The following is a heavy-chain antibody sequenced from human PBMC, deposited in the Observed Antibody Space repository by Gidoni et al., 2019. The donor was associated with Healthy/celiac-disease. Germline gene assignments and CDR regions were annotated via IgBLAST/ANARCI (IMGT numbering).Heavy chain of an antibody. V-gene: IGHV4-61*02. CDR2: IYTSGST. CDR1: GRSISSGSYY. CDR3: ATLTVINDAFDI. Sequence: QVQLQESGPGLVKPSQTLSLTCTVSGRSISSGSYYWSWIRQTAGQGLELIVRIYTSGSTNYNPALKSRVTISVDTSKNQFSLKLSAVTAADTAVYYCATLTVINDAFDIWGQGTMVTVSS. J-gene: IGHJ3*02. D-gene: IGHD4-17*01.